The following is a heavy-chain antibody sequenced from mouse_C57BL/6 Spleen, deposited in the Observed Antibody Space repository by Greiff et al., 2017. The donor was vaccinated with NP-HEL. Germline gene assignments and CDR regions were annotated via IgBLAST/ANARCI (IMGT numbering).Heavy chain of an antibody. CDR2: IDPSDSYT. Sequence: QVQLQQPGAELVRPGTSVKLSCKASGYTFTSYWMHWVKQRPGQGLEWIGVIDPSDSYTNYNQKFKGKATLTVDTSSSTAYMQLSSLTSEDSAVYYGARGYYYGSSYRYFEVWAQGPRSPSPQ. CDR3: ARGYYYGSSYRYFEV. V-gene: IGHV1-59*01. D-gene: IGHD1-1*01. J-gene: IGHJ1*03. CDR1: GYTFTSYW.